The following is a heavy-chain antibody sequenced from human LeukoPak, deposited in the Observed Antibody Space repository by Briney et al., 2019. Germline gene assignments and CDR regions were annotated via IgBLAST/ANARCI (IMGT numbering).Heavy chain of an antibody. Sequence: GGSLRLSCAASGFTFSSYGMHWVRQAPGKGLEWVAVIWYDGSNKYYADSVKGRFTISRDNSKNTLYLQMNSLRAEDTAVYYCARDRYYYDSSGWSDYWGQGTLVTASS. CDR3: ARDRYYYDSSGWSDY. V-gene: IGHV3-33*01. J-gene: IGHJ4*02. CDR1: GFTFSSYG. CDR2: IWYDGSNK. D-gene: IGHD3-22*01.